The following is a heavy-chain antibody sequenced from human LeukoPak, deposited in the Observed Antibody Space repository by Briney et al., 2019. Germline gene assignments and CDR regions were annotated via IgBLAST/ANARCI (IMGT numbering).Heavy chain of an antibody. D-gene: IGHD3-16*01. CDR3: AREIRYYDYSGRRWDWFDP. CDR2: IYHSGRT. V-gene: IGHV4-31*03. CDR1: GVSTSGDGFY. J-gene: IGHJ5*02. Sequence: SETLSLTCTVSGVSTSGDGFYWSWIRQHPGKGLEWIGYIYHSGRTHYNPSLKSRVAISVDTSKNQLSLRLNSVTAADTAVYYCAREIRYYDYSGRRWDWFDPWGQGTLVTVSS.